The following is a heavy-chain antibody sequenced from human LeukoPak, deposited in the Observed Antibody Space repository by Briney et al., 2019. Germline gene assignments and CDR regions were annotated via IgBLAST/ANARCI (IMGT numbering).Heavy chain of an antibody. V-gene: IGHV3-48*03. Sequence: GGSLRLSCAASGFTLSSSEMKWVRQAPGKGLEWVSYISRSGSTIFYADSVKGRFTISRDNAKNSVSLQMNSLRAEDTAVYFCARPTWTNYMDVWGKGTAVTISS. J-gene: IGHJ6*03. CDR1: GFTLSSSE. D-gene: IGHD3/OR15-3a*01. CDR2: ISRSGSTI. CDR3: ARPTWTNYMDV.